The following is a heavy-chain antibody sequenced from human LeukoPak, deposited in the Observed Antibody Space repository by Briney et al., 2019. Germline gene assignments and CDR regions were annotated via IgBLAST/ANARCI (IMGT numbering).Heavy chain of an antibody. D-gene: IGHD1-14*01. CDR1: GFTFSSYS. J-gene: IGHJ6*03. Sequence: PGGSLRLSCAASGFTFSSYSMNWVRQAPGKGLEWVSAISGSGGSTYYADSVKGRFTISRDNSETTLYLQMNSLTVEDTAVYYCAKTGFQWGEYFYYMDVWGKGTTVTVSS. V-gene: IGHV3-23*01. CDR3: AKTGFQWGEYFYYMDV. CDR2: ISGSGGST.